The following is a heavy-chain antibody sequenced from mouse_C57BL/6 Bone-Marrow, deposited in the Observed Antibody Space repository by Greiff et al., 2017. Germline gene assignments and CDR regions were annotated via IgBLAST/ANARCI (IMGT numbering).Heavy chain of an antibody. V-gene: IGHV5-6*01. CDR2: ISSGGSYT. CDR1: GFTFSSYG. D-gene: IGHD1-1*01. J-gene: IGHJ1*03. Sequence: EVMLVASGGDLVKPGGSLKLSCAASGFTFSSYGMSWVRQTPDKRLEWVATISSGGSYTYYPDSVKGRFTISRDNAKNTLYLQMSSLKSEDTAMYYCARLTTILYWYFDVWGTGTTVTVSS. CDR3: ARLTTILYWYFDV.